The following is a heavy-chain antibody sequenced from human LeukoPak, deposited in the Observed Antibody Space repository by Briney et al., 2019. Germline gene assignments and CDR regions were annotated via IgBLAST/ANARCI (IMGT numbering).Heavy chain of an antibody. J-gene: IGHJ4*02. CDR3: ARLRSAAAADFDY. CDR2: IIPIFGIA. CDR1: GGTFSSYA. D-gene: IGHD6-13*01. V-gene: IGHV1-69*04. Sequence: SVKVSCKASGGTFSSYAISWVRQAPGQGLERMGRIIPIFGIANYAQKFQGRVTITADKSTSTAYMELSSLRSEDTAVYYCARLRSAAAADFDYWGQGTLVTVSS.